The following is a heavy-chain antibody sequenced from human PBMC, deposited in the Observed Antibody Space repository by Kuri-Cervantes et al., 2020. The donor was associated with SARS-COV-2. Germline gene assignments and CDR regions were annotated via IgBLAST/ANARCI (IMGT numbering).Heavy chain of an antibody. CDR2: ISSNGGST. CDR3: AKGLHLDYGDYLDYFDY. D-gene: IGHD4-17*01. Sequence: GGSLRLSCSASGFTFSSYAMHWVRQAPGKGLEYVSAISSNGGSTYYADSVKGRFTISRDNSKNTLYLQMNSLRAEDTAVYYCAKGLHLDYGDYLDYFDYWGQGTLVTVSS. J-gene: IGHJ4*02. CDR1: GFTFSSYA. V-gene: IGHV3-64*04.